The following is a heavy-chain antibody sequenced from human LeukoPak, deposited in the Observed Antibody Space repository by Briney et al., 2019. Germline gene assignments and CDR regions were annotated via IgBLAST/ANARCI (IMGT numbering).Heavy chain of an antibody. CDR3: ASYGDYVRY. CDR2: ISGGGGST. CDR1: GFTFNTYA. V-gene: IGHV3-23*01. J-gene: IGHJ4*02. D-gene: IGHD4-17*01. Sequence: GGSLGLSCAASGFTFNTYAMSWVRQAPGKGLEWVSAISGGGGSTYYADSVKGRFTISRDNSKNTLYLQMSSLRAEDTAVYYCASYGDYVRYWGQGTLVTVSS.